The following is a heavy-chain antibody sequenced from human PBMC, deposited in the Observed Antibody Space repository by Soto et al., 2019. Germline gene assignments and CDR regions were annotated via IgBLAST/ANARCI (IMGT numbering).Heavy chain of an antibody. J-gene: IGHJ4*02. CDR1: GLTFRRYW. V-gene: IGHV3-7*04. D-gene: IGHD2-21*01. CDR2: IKQDGSER. CDR3: ARIGYCCWCFDY. Sequence: EVQLVESGGGLVQPGGSLRLSCADSGLTFRRYWVSWVRQAPGKGLEWVASIKQDGSERYYVDSVKGRFTISRDNAKNTQYMQMNSLRAEDTAVYYCARIGYCCWCFDYWGQGALVTVSS.